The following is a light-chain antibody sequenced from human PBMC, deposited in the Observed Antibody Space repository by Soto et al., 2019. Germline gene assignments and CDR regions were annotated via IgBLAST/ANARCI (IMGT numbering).Light chain of an antibody. CDR1: QSVSSK. CDR3: QQYNNWPHT. J-gene: IGKJ2*01. CDR2: FAS. V-gene: IGKV3-15*01. Sequence: EIVMTQSPATLSVSPGERATLSCRASQSVSSKLAWFQQKPGQAPRLLIYFASTRATDIPARFSGSGSGTEFTLTISSLQSEDFAVYYCQQYNNWPHTLGQWTKLEIK.